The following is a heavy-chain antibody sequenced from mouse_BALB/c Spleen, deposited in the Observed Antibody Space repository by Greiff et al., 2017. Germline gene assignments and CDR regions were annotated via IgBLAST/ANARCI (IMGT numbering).Heavy chain of an antibody. J-gene: IGHJ4*01. D-gene: IGHD1-1*01. CDR1: GYSFTGYF. Sequence: VHVKQSGPELVKPGASVKISCKASGYSFTGYFMNWVMQSHGKSLEWIGRINPYNGDTFYNQKFKGKATLTVDKSSSTAHMELRSLASEDSAVYYCARAGHYYGSSYVHAMDYWGQGTSVTVSS. CDR3: ARAGHYYGSSYVHAMDY. V-gene: IGHV1-20*02. CDR2: INPYNGDT.